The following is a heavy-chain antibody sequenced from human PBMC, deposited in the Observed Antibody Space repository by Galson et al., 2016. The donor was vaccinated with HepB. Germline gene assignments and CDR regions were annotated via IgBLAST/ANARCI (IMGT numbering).Heavy chain of an antibody. CDR3: AKSFTGTTVFGVVPRGGGSDI. J-gene: IGHJ3*02. D-gene: IGHD3-3*01. CDR2: ISGGSGSGSI. CDR1: GFTFSNYA. V-gene: IGHV3-23*01. Sequence: SLRLSCAVSGFTFSNYAMTWVRQAPGKGLEWVSVISGGSGSGSIYYTDSVKGRFTISRDRSKNTLYLQMDSLRAEDTAVYYCAKSFTGTTVFGVVPRGGGSDIWGQGTRVSVSA.